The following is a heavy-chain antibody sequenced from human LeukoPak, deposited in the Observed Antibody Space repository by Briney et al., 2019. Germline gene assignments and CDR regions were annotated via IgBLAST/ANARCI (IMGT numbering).Heavy chain of an antibody. CDR2: IYYAGTT. CDR3: ARHPPVPVFQNGMDV. Sequence: SGTLSLTCAVSGGSISSSNWWSWVRQPPGKGLEWIGYIYYAGTTNYNPSLKSRLTISVDTSKNQFSLKLSSVTAADTAVYSCARHPPVPVFQNGMDVWGQGTTVTVSS. D-gene: IGHD2-2*01. V-gene: IGHV4-4*02. J-gene: IGHJ6*02. CDR1: GGSISSSNW.